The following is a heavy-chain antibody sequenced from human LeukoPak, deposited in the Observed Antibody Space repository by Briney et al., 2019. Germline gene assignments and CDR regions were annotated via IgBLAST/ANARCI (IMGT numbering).Heavy chain of an antibody. CDR2: IIPIFGTA. J-gene: IGHJ3*02. Sequence: ASVKVSCKASGGTFSSYAISWVRQAPGQGLEWMGGIIPIFGTANYAQKFQGRVTITADESTSTAYMELSSLRSEDTAVYYCARSPLYDRDAFDIWGQGTMVTVSS. D-gene: IGHD3-22*01. CDR3: ARSPLYDRDAFDI. CDR1: GGTFSSYA. V-gene: IGHV1-69*13.